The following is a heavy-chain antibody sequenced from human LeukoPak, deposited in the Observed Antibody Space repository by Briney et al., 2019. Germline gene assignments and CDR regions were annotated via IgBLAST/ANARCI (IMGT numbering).Heavy chain of an antibody. CDR2: IKQDGSEK. CDR3: ARDPSVVAFDY. D-gene: IGHD2-21*01. V-gene: IGHV3-7*01. J-gene: IGHJ4*02. CDR1: GFTFSSYW. Sequence: GGSLRLSCAASGFTFSSYWMSWVRQAPGKGLEWVANIKQDGSEKYYVDSVKGRFTISRDNAKNSLYLQVNSLRAEDTAVYYCARDPSVVAFDYWGQGTLVTVSS.